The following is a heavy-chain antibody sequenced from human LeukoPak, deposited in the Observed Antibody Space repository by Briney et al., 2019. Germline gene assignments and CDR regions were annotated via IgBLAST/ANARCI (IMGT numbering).Heavy chain of an antibody. V-gene: IGHV3-9*01. CDR3: AKGSFYDSSGYYDY. CDR1: GFTFDDYA. CDR2: ISWNGGSI. J-gene: IGHJ4*02. D-gene: IGHD3-22*01. Sequence: PGRSLRLSCAASGFTFDDYAMHWVRQAPGKGLEWVSGISWNGGSIGYADSVKGRFTISRDNAKNSLYLQMNSLRAEDTALYYCAKGSFYDSSGYYDYWGQGTLVTVSS.